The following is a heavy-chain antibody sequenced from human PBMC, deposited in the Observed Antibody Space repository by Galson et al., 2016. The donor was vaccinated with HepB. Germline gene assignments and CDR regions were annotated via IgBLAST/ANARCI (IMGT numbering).Heavy chain of an antibody. CDR1: GYSFSKYW. CDR2: IYPDDSDT. J-gene: IGHJ6*02. V-gene: IGHV5-51*01. Sequence: QSGAEVKKPGESLKISCRASGYSFSKYWIGWVRQMPGKGLEWMGIIYPDDSDTNYSPSFQGQVTMSADKSIRTAYLQWRSLKASDTAMYYCARLFCSTTRCYGVGGDHGMDVWGQGTAVIVSS. D-gene: IGHD2-2*01. CDR3: ARLFCSTTRCYGVGGDHGMDV.